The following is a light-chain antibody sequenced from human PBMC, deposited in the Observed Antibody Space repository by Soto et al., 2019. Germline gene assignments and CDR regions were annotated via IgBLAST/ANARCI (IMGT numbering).Light chain of an antibody. CDR2: GAS. V-gene: IGKV3-15*01. CDR3: QQNDSSPSWT. Sequence: EIVMTQSPATLSVSPGEGATLSCRASQSVSSKLAWYQQKPGQAPRLLIYGASTRATGIPARFSGSGSGTEFTLIISSLQSEDFAVYYCQQNDSSPSWTFGQGTKVESK. CDR1: QSVSSK. J-gene: IGKJ1*01.